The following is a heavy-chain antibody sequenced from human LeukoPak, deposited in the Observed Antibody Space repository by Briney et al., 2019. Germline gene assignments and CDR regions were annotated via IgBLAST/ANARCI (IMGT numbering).Heavy chain of an antibody. Sequence: PGGSLRLSCAASGFTFSSYYMNWVRQAPGKGLEWVASISQDGHQKFFVDSVKGRFTISRDNAKNSLYVEMNSLRVEDTAIYYCAAGNLGLGYYSRDAFEFWGQGTVVTVSS. V-gene: IGHV3-7*03. CDR1: GFTFSSYY. CDR3: AAGNLGLGYYSRDAFEF. CDR2: ISQDGHQK. D-gene: IGHD3-10*01. J-gene: IGHJ3*01.